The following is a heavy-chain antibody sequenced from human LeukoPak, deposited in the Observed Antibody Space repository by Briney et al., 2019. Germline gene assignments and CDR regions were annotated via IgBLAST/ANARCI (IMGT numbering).Heavy chain of an antibody. CDR1: DASFSGYY. Sequence: SETLSIICAVHDASFSGYYWSWIRQPPGKGLEFIWEINHSGSTNYNPSLKSLFTISGDTFKNQFSLKLSSVTAADTAVYYCARLRMITFGGVIDNWGQGTLVTVSS. V-gene: IGHV4-34*01. CDR3: ARLRMITFGGVIDN. D-gene: IGHD3-16*02. J-gene: IGHJ4*02. CDR2: INHSGST.